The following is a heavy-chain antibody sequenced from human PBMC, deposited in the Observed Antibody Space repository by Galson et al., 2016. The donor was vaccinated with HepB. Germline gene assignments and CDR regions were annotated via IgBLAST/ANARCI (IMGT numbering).Heavy chain of an antibody. CDR2: INPSSGST. CDR3: ARDLAYSTSSGPAGGGFDY. CDR1: GYTFTSYY. V-gene: IGHV1-46*01. J-gene: IGHJ4*02. D-gene: IGHD6-6*01. Sequence: SVKVSCKASGYTFTSYYMHWVRQAPGQGLEWMGIINPSSGSTRYAQKFQGRVTMTRDTPTSSVYMELSSLRSEDTAVYYCARDLAYSTSSGPAGGGFDYWGQGTLVTVSS.